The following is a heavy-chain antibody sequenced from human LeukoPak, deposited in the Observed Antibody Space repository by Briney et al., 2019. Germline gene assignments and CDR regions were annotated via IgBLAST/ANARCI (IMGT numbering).Heavy chain of an antibody. J-gene: IGHJ4*02. D-gene: IGHD2-2*03. CDR2: INTDETTI. CDR3: ARGPPGYRVGDY. V-gene: IGHV3-74*01. Sequence: GGSLRLSCATSGFTFNNYWVHWVRQAPGKGLVWVSDINTDETTIHYADSVRGRFTISRDNAKSTVFLQMNSLRVEDTAFYYCARGPPGYRVGDYWGPGTLVAVSS. CDR1: GFTFNNYW.